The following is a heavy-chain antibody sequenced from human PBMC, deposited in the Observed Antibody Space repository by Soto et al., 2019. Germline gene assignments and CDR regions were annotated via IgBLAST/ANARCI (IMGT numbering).Heavy chain of an antibody. Sequence: ASVKVSCKASGFTFTSSAVQWVRQARGQRLEWIGWIVVGSGNTKYSQKFQGRVTITRDTSASTAYMELSSLRSEDTAVYYCARIPVYYYDSSGYPYGMDVWGQGTTVTVSS. V-gene: IGHV1-58*01. J-gene: IGHJ6*02. CDR1: GFTFTSSA. CDR2: IVVGSGNT. CDR3: ARIPVYYYDSSGYPYGMDV. D-gene: IGHD3-22*01.